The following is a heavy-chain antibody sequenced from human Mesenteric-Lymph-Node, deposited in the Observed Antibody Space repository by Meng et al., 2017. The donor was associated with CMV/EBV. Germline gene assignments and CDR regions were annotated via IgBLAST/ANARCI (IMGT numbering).Heavy chain of an antibody. J-gene: IGHJ6*02. V-gene: IGHV4-39*07. Sequence: SETLSLTCTVSGGSISSSSYYWAWIRQPPGKGLEWIGNINYSGTTFSNPSLKSRVIISLDTSKNQFSLRLSSVTAADTAVYYCARDMMEWLFNYYGMDVWGQGTTVTVSS. D-gene: IGHD3-3*01. CDR1: GGSISSSSYY. CDR2: INYSGTT. CDR3: ARDMMEWLFNYYGMDV.